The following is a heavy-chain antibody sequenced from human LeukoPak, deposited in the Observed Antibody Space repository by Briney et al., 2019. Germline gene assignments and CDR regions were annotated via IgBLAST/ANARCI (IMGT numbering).Heavy chain of an antibody. V-gene: IGHV4-59*01. D-gene: IGHD4-17*01. Sequence: SETLSLTCTVSGGSISTYYWSWIRQPPGKGLEWIGYIHYSGSTNYNPSLKSRVIISVDTSKNQFSLKLSSVTAADTAVYYCARGPMTTVTAVPVDYWGQGTLVTVSS. CDR1: GGSISTYY. CDR2: IHYSGST. CDR3: ARGPMTTVTAVPVDY. J-gene: IGHJ4*02.